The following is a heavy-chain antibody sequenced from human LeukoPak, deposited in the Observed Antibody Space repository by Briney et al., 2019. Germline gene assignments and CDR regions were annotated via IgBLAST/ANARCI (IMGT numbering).Heavy chain of an antibody. CDR1: GGSFSGYY. D-gene: IGHD3-10*01. V-gene: IGHV4-34*01. CDR3: ARRRLLWFGKEYYYMDV. J-gene: IGHJ6*03. Sequence: SETLSLTCAVYGGSFSGYYWSWIRQPPGKGLEWIGEINHSGSTNYNPSLKSRVTISVDTSKDQFSLKLSSVTAADTAVYYCARRRLLWFGKEYYYMDVWGKGTTVTVSS. CDR2: INHSGST.